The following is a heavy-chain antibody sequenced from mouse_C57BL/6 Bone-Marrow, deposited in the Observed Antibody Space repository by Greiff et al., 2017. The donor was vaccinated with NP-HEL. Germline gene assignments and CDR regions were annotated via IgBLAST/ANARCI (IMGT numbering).Heavy chain of an antibody. CDR1: GYTFTSYG. Sequence: QVQLQQSGAELARPGASVKLSCKASGYTFTSYGISWVKQRTGQGLEWIGEIYPRSGNTYYNEKFKGKATLTADKYSSTAYMELRSLTSEYSAVYFYASGGGYYYGSRCLFDYWGQGTTLTVSS. V-gene: IGHV1-81*01. CDR2: IYPRSGNT. CDR3: ASGGGYYYGSRCLFDY. D-gene: IGHD1-1*01. J-gene: IGHJ2*01.